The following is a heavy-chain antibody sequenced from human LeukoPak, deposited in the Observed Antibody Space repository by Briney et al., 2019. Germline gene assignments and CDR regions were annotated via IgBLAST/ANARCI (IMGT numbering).Heavy chain of an antibody. J-gene: IGHJ5*02. V-gene: IGHV4-38-2*02. CDR2: IYHSGST. Sequence: SETLSLTCAVSGYSISSGYYWGWIRQPPGQGLAWIGSIYHSGSTYYNPSLKSRVTISVDTSKNQFSLKLSSVTAADTAVYYCARDRYDYVWGSYRLSFDPWGQGTLVTVSS. CDR1: GYSISSGYY. D-gene: IGHD3-16*02. CDR3: ARDRYDYVWGSYRLSFDP.